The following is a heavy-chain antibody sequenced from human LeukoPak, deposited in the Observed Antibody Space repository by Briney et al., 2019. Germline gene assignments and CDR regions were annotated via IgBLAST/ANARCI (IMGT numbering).Heavy chain of an antibody. CDR3: AASLDLAVYGIDY. CDR1: GFTFSSYA. J-gene: IGHJ4*02. D-gene: IGHD2-8*02. V-gene: IGHV3-23*01. CDR2: ISGRGEST. Sequence: GGSLRLSCAASGFTFSSYAVSWVRQSLGKGLKWVSGISGRGESTYYADSVKGRFTISRDYSKNTVYLQMNSLRAEDTALYYCAASLDLAVYGIDYWGQGALVTVSS.